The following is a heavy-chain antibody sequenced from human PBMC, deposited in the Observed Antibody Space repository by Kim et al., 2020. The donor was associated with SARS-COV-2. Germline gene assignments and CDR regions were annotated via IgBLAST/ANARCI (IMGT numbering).Heavy chain of an antibody. J-gene: IGHJ4*02. CDR1: GDSVTTTSFY. CDR2: IYYTGST. D-gene: IGHD3-3*01. CDR3: ERISLFGVIY. V-gene: IGHV4-39*01. Sequence: SETLSLTCSVSGDSVTTTSFYWGWIRQPPGKGLEWIGSIYYTGSTHYNPSLKSQITISEDTSQNQFSLNVNSVTAADTAVYYCERISLFGVIYWGPGTLVTVAS.